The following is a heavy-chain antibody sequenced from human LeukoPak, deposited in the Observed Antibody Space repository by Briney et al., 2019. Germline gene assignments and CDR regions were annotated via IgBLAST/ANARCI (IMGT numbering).Heavy chain of an antibody. CDR2: IYYSGST. Sequence: SETLSLTCTVSGGYISTYYWTWIRQSPGKGLEWIGYIYYSGSTNYNPSLKGRVTLSVDTSKNQFSLKLSSVTAADTAVYCCARDLGAYPTPYSSSWYGGFDPWGQGTLVTVSS. V-gene: IGHV4-59*01. CDR3: ARDLGAYPTPYSSSWYGGFDP. J-gene: IGHJ5*02. CDR1: GGYISTYY. D-gene: IGHD6-13*01.